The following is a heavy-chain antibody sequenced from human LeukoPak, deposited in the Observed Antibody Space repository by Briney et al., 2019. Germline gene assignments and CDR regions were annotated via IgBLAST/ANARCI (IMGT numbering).Heavy chain of an antibody. CDR1: GGSFSGYY. CDR2: INHSGST. Sequence: KPSETLSLTCAVYGGSFSGYYWSWIRQPPEKGLEWIGEINHSGSTNYNPSLKSRVTISVDTSKNQFSLKLSSVTAADTAVYYCARGLSPRYSGSSALYWGQGTLVTVSS. V-gene: IGHV4-34*01. D-gene: IGHD1-26*01. CDR3: ARGLSPRYSGSSALY. J-gene: IGHJ4*02.